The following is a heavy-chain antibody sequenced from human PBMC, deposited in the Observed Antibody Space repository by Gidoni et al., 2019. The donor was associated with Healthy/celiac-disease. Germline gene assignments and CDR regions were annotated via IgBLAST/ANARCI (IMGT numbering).Heavy chain of an antibody. V-gene: IGHV3-64*01. CDR3: ASPHYGDDDAFDI. J-gene: IGHJ3*02. D-gene: IGHD4-17*01. CDR1: GFTFSSYA. Sequence: EVQLVESGGGLVQPGGSLRLSCAASGFTFSSYAMHWVRQAPGKGLEYVSAISSNGGSTYYANSVKGRFTISRDNSKNTLYLQMGSLRAEDMAVYYCASPHYGDDDAFDIWGQGTMVTVSS. CDR2: ISSNGGST.